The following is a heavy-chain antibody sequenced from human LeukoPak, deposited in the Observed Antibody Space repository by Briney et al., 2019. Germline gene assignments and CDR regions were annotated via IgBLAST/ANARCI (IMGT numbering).Heavy chain of an antibody. Sequence: PGGSPRLSCAASGFIFTTNWMHWVRQTPGKRLEWVAELNEDGTVNYYVDSVKGRFTISRDNAKNSLYLQMNRLRAEDTGVYFCANVPRSTVSYWGRGTLVTVSS. D-gene: IGHD2-15*01. CDR3: ANVPRSTVSY. CDR1: GFIFTTNW. V-gene: IGHV3-7*01. J-gene: IGHJ4*02. CDR2: LNEDGTVN.